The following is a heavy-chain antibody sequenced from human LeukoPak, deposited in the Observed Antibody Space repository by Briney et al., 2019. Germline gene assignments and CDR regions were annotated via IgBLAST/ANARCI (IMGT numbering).Heavy chain of an antibody. D-gene: IGHD3-3*01. J-gene: IGHJ6*03. V-gene: IGHV3-21*01. CDR1: GFTFSSYN. CDR3: ARDRSFLRFLEWLLPSMDV. CDR2: ITSSSSYI. Sequence: GGSLRLSCAASGFTFSSYNMNWVRQAPGKGLEWVSSITSSSSYIYYADSVKGRFTISRDNAKNSLYLQINSLRAEDTAVYYCARDRSFLRFLEWLLPSMDVWGKGTTVTVSS.